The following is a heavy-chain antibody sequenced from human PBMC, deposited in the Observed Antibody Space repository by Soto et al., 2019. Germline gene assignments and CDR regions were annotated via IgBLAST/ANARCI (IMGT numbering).Heavy chain of an antibody. D-gene: IGHD1-1*01. CDR3: VRDPRLRGHRFDI. CDR2: ISFDGTAT. J-gene: IGHJ3*02. V-gene: IGHV3-74*03. CDR1: GFSFSSSW. Sequence: EVQLVESGGGLVQPGRSLRLSCAASGFSFSSSWMHWVRQAPGMGLVWVSRISFDGTATTSADAVKGRFIISRDNAKNSLYLQMHPVGDDDAAMYYCVRDPRLRGHRFDIWGQGTFVSVSS.